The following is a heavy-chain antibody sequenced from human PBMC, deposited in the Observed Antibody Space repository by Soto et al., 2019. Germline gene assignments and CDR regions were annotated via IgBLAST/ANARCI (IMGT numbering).Heavy chain of an antibody. CDR2: LYWDDDK. J-gene: IGHJ4*02. Sequence: QITLKESGPTLVKPTQTLTLTCTFSGFSLTTPGVSVGWIRQPPGKALEWLGLLYWDDDKRYSPALTTRLTFSNDAAKGHSVLTLTIVDPIETATYSDAYNSNSAVAGTFDVDYCGQGTLVTVSS. V-gene: IGHV2-5*02. D-gene: IGHD6-19*01. CDR3: AYNSNSAVAGTFDVDY. CDR1: GFSLTTPGVS.